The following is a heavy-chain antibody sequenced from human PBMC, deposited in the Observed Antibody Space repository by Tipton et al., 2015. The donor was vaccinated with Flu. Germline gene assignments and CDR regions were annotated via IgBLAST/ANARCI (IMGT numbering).Heavy chain of an antibody. CDR2: IYYSGST. Sequence: TLSLTCTVPGGSISSYYWSWIRQPPGKGLEWIGYIYYSGSTNYNPSLKSRVTISVDTSKNQFSLKLSSVTAADTAVYYCARVGDYVWGSYRSYTHHFDYWGQGTLVTVSS. J-gene: IGHJ4*02. V-gene: IGHV4-59*01. D-gene: IGHD3-16*02. CDR1: GGSISSYY. CDR3: ARVGDYVWGSYRSYTHHFDY.